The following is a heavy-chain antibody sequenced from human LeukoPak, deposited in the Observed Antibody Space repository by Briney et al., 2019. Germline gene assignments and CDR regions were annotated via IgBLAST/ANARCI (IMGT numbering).Heavy chain of an antibody. Sequence: ASVKVSCKASGYTFTSYYMHWVRQAPGQGLEWMGIINPSGGSTSYADSVKGRFTISRDNAKNTLYLQMNSLRAEDTAVYYCARHLNYYLDYWGQGTLVTVSS. V-gene: IGHV1-46*04. J-gene: IGHJ4*02. CDR2: INPSGGST. CDR3: ARHLNYYLDY. D-gene: IGHD3-10*01. CDR1: GYTFTSYY.